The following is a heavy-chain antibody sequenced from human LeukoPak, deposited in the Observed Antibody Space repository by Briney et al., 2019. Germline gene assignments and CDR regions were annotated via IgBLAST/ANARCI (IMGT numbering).Heavy chain of an antibody. CDR3: AKDASSWDYYGMDV. CDR1: GFTFSSYA. CDR2: ISGSGGST. Sequence: GRSLRLSCAASGFTFSSYAMHWVRQAPGKGLEWVSAISGSGGSTYYADSVKGRFTISRDNSKNTLYLQMNSLRAEDTAVYYCAKDASSWDYYGMDVWGQGTTVTVSS. V-gene: IGHV3-23*01. J-gene: IGHJ6*02. D-gene: IGHD6-13*01.